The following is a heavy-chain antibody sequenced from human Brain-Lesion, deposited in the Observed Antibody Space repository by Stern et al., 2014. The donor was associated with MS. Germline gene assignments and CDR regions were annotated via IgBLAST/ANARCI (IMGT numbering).Heavy chain of an antibody. D-gene: IGHD3-3*01. CDR2: INQDGSDK. J-gene: IGHJ5*02. CDR1: GFTFSDYW. Sequence: EVQLVESGGDLVQPGGSLRLSCVASGFTFSDYWLTWVRQAPGKGLQWVANINQDGSDKNYVDSVKGRFTISRDNAKNSLYLQMNSLRVDDTAVYYCARIDRGNYDFWSGYYDYWFDPCGQGTLVTVSS. V-gene: IGHV3-7*01. CDR3: ARIDRGNYDFWSGYYDYWFDP.